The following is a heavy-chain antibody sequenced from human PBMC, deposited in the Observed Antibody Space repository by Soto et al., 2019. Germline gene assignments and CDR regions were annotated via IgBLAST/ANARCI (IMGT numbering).Heavy chain of an antibody. CDR3: AKGKISTTTYTSFDS. V-gene: IGHV3-53*01. CDR1: GFTVSSNY. J-gene: IGHJ5*01. D-gene: IGHD1-26*01. CDR2: IYSGGST. Sequence: PVGSLRLSCAASGFTVSSNYMSWVRQAPGKGLEWVSVIYSGGSTYYADSVKGRFTISRDNSKNTLYLQMSSLRAEDTAVYYCAKGKISTTTYTSFDSWGQGTLVTVSS.